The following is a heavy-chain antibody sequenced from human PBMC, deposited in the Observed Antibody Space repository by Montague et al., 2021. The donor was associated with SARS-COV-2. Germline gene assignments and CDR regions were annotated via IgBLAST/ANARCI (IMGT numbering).Heavy chain of an antibody. CDR2: IYYSGST. CDR3: ARLTAGYCSGGSCYWGTGFDY. Sequence: TLSLTCTVSGGSISSGGYYWSWIRQHPGKGLEWIGYIYYSGSTYYNPSLKSRVTISVDTFKNQFSLKLSSATAADTAVYYCARLTAGYCSGGSCYWGTGFDYWGQGTLVTVSS. V-gene: IGHV4-31*03. D-gene: IGHD2-15*01. J-gene: IGHJ4*02. CDR1: GGSISSGGYY.